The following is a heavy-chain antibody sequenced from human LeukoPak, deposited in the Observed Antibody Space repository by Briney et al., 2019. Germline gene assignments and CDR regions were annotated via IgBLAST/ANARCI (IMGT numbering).Heavy chain of an antibody. Sequence: PSETLSLTCTVSGGSISSYYWSWLRQPPGKGLEWLGYIYYSGSTNYNPSLKSRVTISVDTSKNQFSLKLSSVTAADTAVYYCARAEYFDWLGAFDIWGQGTMVTVSS. J-gene: IGHJ3*02. CDR3: ARAEYFDWLGAFDI. D-gene: IGHD3-9*01. V-gene: IGHV4-59*01. CDR2: IYYSGST. CDR1: GGSISSYY.